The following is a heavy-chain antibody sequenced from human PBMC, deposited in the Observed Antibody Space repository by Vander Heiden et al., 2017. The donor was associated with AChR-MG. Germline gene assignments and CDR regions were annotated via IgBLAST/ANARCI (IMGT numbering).Heavy chain of an antibody. Sequence: QVQLQQWGAGLLKPSVTLSLTCAVYGGSFSGYYWSWVRQPPGKGLEWIGEINHSGSTNYNPSLKSRVTISVDTSKNQCSLKLSSVTAADTAVYYCAREGTVGTPTYNWFDPWGHVTLVTISS. CDR2: INHSGST. J-gene: IGHJ5*02. V-gene: IGHV4-34*01. CDR1: GGSFSGYY. D-gene: IGHD4-17*01. CDR3: AREGTVGTPTYNWFDP.